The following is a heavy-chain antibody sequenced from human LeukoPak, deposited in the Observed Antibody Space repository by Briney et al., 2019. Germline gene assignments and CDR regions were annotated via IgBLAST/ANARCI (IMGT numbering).Heavy chain of an antibody. J-gene: IGHJ4*02. Sequence: ASVKVSCKASGYTFTSYYMHWVPQAPGQGLEWMGIINPSGGSTSYAQKFQGRVTMTRDTSTSTVYMELSSLRSEDTAVYYCARAGSSSSMGEDYFDYWGQGTLVTVSS. D-gene: IGHD6-6*01. CDR3: ARAGSSSSMGEDYFDY. CDR2: INPSGGST. V-gene: IGHV1-46*01. CDR1: GYTFTSYY.